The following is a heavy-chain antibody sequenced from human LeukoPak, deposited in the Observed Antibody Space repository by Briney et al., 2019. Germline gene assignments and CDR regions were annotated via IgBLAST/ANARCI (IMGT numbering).Heavy chain of an antibody. CDR1: GFTFSRYG. D-gene: IGHD3-10*01. Sequence: AGGSLRLSCAASGFTFSRYGTHWVRQAPGKGLEWVAVISYDGSKKDYADSVKGRFTISRDNSKNTLYLQMNSLRVEDTAVYYCAKDFLHYGSGSSHFDYWGQGTLVTVSS. CDR3: AKDFLHYGSGSSHFDY. V-gene: IGHV3-30*18. CDR2: ISYDGSKK. J-gene: IGHJ4*02.